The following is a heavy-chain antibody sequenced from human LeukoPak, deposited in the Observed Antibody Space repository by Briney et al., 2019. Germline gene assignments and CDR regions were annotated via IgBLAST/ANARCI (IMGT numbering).Heavy chain of an antibody. Sequence: ASVKVSCKASGYTFTSYAMNWVRQATGQGLEWMGWMDPNSGNTGYAQKFQDRVTMTRNTSISTAYMELSSLRSEDTAVYYCARFSSSNWYYFDYWGQGALVTVSS. V-gene: IGHV1-8*02. D-gene: IGHD6-13*01. J-gene: IGHJ4*02. CDR1: GYTFTSYA. CDR2: MDPNSGNT. CDR3: ARFSSSNWYYFDY.